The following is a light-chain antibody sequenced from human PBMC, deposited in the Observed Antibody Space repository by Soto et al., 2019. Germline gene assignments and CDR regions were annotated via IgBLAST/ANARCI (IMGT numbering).Light chain of an antibody. CDR1: QIINSY. J-gene: IGKJ2*01. CDR3: QRSYSSPYT. Sequence: DIQMTQSPSSLSASVGDKVTITCRASQIINSYLNWYQQRPGQAPKLLIYAVSSLQRGVPSRFSGSGDSGNDFTLTITSLQPEDFATYCCQRSYSSPYTFGQGSKLEIK. V-gene: IGKV1-39*01. CDR2: AVS.